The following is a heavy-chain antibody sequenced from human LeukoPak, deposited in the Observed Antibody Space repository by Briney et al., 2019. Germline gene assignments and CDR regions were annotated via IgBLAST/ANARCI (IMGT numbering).Heavy chain of an antibody. CDR3: GASRQYVGAFDI. CDR2: ISSSSTII. D-gene: IGHD3-16*01. J-gene: IGHJ3*02. CDR1: GFTFSSYE. Sequence: GGSLRLSCAASGFTFSSYELYWVRQAPGKGLEWISYISSSSTIIKYADSVRGRFTISRDDARESLYLQMSSLRADDRAIYYCGASRQYVGAFDIWGQGTLVTVSS. V-gene: IGHV3-48*03.